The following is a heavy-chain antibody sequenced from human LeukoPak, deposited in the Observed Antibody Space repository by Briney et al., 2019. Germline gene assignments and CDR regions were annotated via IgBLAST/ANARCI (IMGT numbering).Heavy chain of an antibody. D-gene: IGHD2-2*01. CDR1: GGSFSGYY. Sequence: SETLSLTCAVYGGSFSGYYWSWIRQPPGKGLEWIGEINHSGSTNYNPSLKSRVTISVDTSKDQFSLKLSSVTAADTAVYYCVVVPAASKADYWGQGTLVTVSS. CDR2: INHSGST. J-gene: IGHJ4*02. V-gene: IGHV4-34*01. CDR3: VVVPAASKADY.